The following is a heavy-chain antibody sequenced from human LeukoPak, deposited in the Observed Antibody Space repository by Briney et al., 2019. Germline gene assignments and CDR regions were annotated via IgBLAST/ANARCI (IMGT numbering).Heavy chain of an antibody. CDR2: IYPVNSDA. D-gene: IGHD6-19*01. CDR1: GYSFTYYW. Sequence: GASLQISCKGSGYSFTYYWIGWVRQLPGKGLEWMGIIYPVNSDARYSPSFQGQVTISVDKSINTAYLQWSSLTASDTAMYYCARQDGNGWYYFDYWGQGTLVTVSS. J-gene: IGHJ4*02. V-gene: IGHV5-51*01. CDR3: ARQDGNGWYYFDY.